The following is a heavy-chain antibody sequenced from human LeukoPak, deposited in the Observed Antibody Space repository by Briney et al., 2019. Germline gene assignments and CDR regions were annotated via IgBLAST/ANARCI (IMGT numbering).Heavy chain of an antibody. CDR3: ARDRYCSSTSCYPDYYYYYMDV. CDR1: GFTFSSYW. J-gene: IGHJ6*03. V-gene: IGHV3-7*01. CDR2: IKQDGSEK. Sequence: GGSLRLSCAASGFTFSSYWMSWVRQAPGKGLEWVANIKQDGSEKYYVDSVKGRFTISRDNAKNSLYLQMNSLRAEDTAVYYCARDRYCSSTSCYPDYYYYYMDVWGKGTTVTVSS. D-gene: IGHD2-2*01.